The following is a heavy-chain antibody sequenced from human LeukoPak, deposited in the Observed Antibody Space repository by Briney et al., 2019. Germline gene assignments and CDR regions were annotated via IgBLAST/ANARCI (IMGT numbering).Heavy chain of an antibody. CDR1: GFTFSSYA. J-gene: IGHJ6*03. D-gene: IGHD6-6*01. CDR3: AKGHSSSGSYYYYYMDV. Sequence: PGGSLRLSCAASGFTFSSYAMSWVRQAPGKGLEWVSAISGSGGSTYYADSVKGRFTISRDNSKNTLYLQMNSLRAEDTAVYYCAKGHSSSGSYYYYYMDVWGKGTTVTVSS. V-gene: IGHV3-23*01. CDR2: ISGSGGST.